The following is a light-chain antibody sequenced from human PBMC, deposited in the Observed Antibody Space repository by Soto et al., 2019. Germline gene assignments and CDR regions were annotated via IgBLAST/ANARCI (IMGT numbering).Light chain of an antibody. CDR3: SSYTSSSTVV. Sequence: QSVLTQPASVSGSPGQSITISCTGTSNDADDYKYVSWYQQHPGKAPKLMIYEVSNRPSGVSNRFSGSKSGNTASLTISGLQADDEADYYCSSYTSSSTVVFGGGTKVTVL. J-gene: IGLJ3*02. CDR2: EVS. V-gene: IGLV2-14*01. CDR1: SNDADDYKY.